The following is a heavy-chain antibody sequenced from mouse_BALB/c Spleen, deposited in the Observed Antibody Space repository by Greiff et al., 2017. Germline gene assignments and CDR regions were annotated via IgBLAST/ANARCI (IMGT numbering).Heavy chain of an antibody. CDR3: ASGGIYYGNYGFDY. V-gene: IGHV14-3*02. Sequence: VHVKQSGAELVKPGASVKLSCTASGFNIKDTYMHWVKQRPEQGLEWIGRIDPANGNTKYDPKFQGKATITADTSSNTAYLQLSSLTSEDTAVYYCASGGIYYGNYGFDYWGQGTTLTVSS. CDR2: IDPANGNT. D-gene: IGHD2-1*01. J-gene: IGHJ2*01. CDR1: GFNIKDTY.